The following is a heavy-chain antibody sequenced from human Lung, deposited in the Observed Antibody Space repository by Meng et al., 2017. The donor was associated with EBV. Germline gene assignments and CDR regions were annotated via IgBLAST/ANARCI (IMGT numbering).Heavy chain of an antibody. CDR3: ITSHD. CDR1: GFTVSNNY. CDR2: IYSVGST. D-gene: IGHD1-14*01. V-gene: IGHV3-53*01. Sequence: EVLLVGSGGGLIRPGGSRRLSCAVSGFTVSNNYMSWIRQAPGRGLEWVSLIYSVGSTYYADSVKGRFTISRDNSKNTLHLQMNSLRVEDTAVYYCITSHDCGQGTLVTVSS. J-gene: IGHJ4*02.